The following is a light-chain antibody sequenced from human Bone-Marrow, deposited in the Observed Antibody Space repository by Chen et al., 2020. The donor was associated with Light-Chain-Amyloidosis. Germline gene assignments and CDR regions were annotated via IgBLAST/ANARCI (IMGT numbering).Light chain of an antibody. CDR2: EVT. Sequence: QSALTQPASVSGSPGQSLTISFTGTSSDVGRDNHVSWYQQHPDKAPKLMIYEVTNRPSWVPDRVSGSKSDNTASLTISGLQTEDEADYFCSSYTITSTLVVGSGTRVTVL. CDR1: SSDVGRDNH. J-gene: IGLJ1*01. V-gene: IGLV2-14*01. CDR3: SSYTITSTLV.